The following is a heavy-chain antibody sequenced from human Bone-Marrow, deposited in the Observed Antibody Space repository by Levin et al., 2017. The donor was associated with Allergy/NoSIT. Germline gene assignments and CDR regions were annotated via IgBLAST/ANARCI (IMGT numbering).Heavy chain of an antibody. Sequence: QPGESLKISCAASGFTVSNNYMRWVRQAPGKGLEWVSLIYSGGSTYYADSVKGRFTIPRDKSKNTLYLQMNSLRVEDTAVYYCARGEISGVTGDYWGQGTLVTVSS. CDR2: IYSGGST. CDR3: ARGEISGVTGDY. CDR1: GFTVSNNY. J-gene: IGHJ4*02. V-gene: IGHV3-53*01. D-gene: IGHD3-10*01.